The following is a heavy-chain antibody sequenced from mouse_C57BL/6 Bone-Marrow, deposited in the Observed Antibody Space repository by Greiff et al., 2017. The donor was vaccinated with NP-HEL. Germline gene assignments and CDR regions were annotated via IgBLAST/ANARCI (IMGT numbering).Heavy chain of an antibody. CDR2: INPNNGGT. CDR1: GYTFTDYY. CDR3: ATLPFAY. J-gene: IGHJ3*01. V-gene: IGHV1-26*01. Sequence: EVQLQQSGPELVKPGASVKISCKASGYTFTDYYMNWVKQSHGKSLEWIGDINPNNGGTSYNQKFKGKATLTVDKSSSTAYMELRSLTSEDSAVYYCATLPFAYWGQGTLVTVSA.